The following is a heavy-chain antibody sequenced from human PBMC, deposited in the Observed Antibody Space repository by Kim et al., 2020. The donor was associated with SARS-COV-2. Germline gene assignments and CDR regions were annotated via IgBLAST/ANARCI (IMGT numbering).Heavy chain of an antibody. CDR2: IYWDDDK. CDR3: AHSGCTNGVGYTAYWYCDL. D-gene: IGHD2-8*01. CDR1: GFSLSTSGVG. Sequence: SGPTLVNPTQTLTLTCTFSGFSLSTSGVGVGWIRQPPGKALEWLALIYWDDDKRYSPSLKSRLTITKDTSKNQVVLTMTNMDPVDTATYYCAHSGCTNGVGYTAYWYCDLWGRGTLVTVSS. V-gene: IGHV2-5*02. J-gene: IGHJ2*01.